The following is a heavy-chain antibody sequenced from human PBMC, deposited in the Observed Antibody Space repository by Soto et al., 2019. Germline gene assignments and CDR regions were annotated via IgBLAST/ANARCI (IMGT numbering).Heavy chain of an antibody. J-gene: IGHJ6*03. V-gene: IGHV1-18*01. Sequence: ASLKVSCKASGYTFTSYGISWVRQAPGQGLEWMGWISAYNGNTNYAQKLQGRVTMTTDTSTSTAYMELRSLRSDDTAVYYCARDLTLLGYCSGGSCYSANHYYYYMDVWGKGTTVTVSS. D-gene: IGHD2-15*01. CDR3: ARDLTLLGYCSGGSCYSANHYYYYMDV. CDR1: GYTFTSYG. CDR2: ISAYNGNT.